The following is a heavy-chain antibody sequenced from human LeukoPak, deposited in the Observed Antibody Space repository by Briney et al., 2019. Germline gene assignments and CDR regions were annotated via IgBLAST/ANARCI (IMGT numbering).Heavy chain of an antibody. Sequence: GGSLRLSCAASGFTFSSNAMHWVRQAPGKGLEWVAVITYDGSNKYYADSVKGRFTISRDNSKNTLYLQMNSLGPEDTAVYYCARGLLEATTSYFDYWGQGTLVTVSS. J-gene: IGHJ4*02. CDR1: GFTFSSNA. V-gene: IGHV3-30-3*01. D-gene: IGHD1-26*01. CDR3: ARGLLEATTSYFDY. CDR2: ITYDGSNK.